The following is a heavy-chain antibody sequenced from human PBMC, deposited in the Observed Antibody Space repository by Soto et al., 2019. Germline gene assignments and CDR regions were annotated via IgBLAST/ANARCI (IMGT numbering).Heavy chain of an antibody. Sequence: GGSLRLSCVGSGFTFSNHAMTWVRQAPGKGLEWVSTLGAIGAFYADSVKGRFTISRDNSRNTVNLQMNSLRAEDTAIYYCARDLTTNDYWGKGTVVTVSS. V-gene: IGHV3-23*01. CDR3: ARDLTTNDY. CDR2: LGAIGA. CDR1: GFTFSNHA. J-gene: IGHJ4*02.